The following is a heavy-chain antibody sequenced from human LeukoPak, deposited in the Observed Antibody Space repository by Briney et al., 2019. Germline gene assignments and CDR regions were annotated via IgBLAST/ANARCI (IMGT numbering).Heavy chain of an antibody. CDR1: GGSISGYY. CDR3: ARARDDYGDSWGFDY. V-gene: IGHV4-59*01. CDR2: IYYSGST. J-gene: IGHJ4*02. D-gene: IGHD4-17*01. Sequence: SETLSLTCTVSGGSISGYYWSWIRQPPGKGLEWIGYIYYSGSTNYNPSLKSRVTISVDTSKNQFSLKLSSVTAADTAVYYCARARDDYGDSWGFDYWGQGTLVTVSS.